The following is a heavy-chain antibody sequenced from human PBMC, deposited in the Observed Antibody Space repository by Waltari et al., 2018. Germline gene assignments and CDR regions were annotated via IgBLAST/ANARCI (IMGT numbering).Heavy chain of an antibody. J-gene: IGHJ6*02. CDR1: GYSISSGYY. V-gene: IGHV4-38-2*01. Sequence: QVQLQESGPGLVKPSETLSLTCAVSGYSISSGYYWGWIRQPPGKGLEWIGSIYHSGSTYYNPSLKSRVTISVDTSKNQFSLKLSSVTAADTAVYYCASEGDGYNTDYYYYYGMDVWGQGTTVTVSS. CDR3: ASEGDGYNTDYYYYYGMDV. CDR2: IYHSGST. D-gene: IGHD5-12*01.